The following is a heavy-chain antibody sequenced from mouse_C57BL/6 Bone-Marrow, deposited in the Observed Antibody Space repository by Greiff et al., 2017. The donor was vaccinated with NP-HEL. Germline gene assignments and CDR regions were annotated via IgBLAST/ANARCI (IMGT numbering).Heavy chain of an antibody. J-gene: IGHJ4*01. Sequence: VQLQQSGPELVKPGASVQISCKASGYSFTDYNMNWVKQSNGKSLEWIGVINPNYGTTSYNQKFKGKATLTVDQSSSTAYMQLNSLTSEDSAVYYCARRDYGSSYVNAMDYWGQGTSVTVSS. D-gene: IGHD1-1*01. V-gene: IGHV1-39*01. CDR3: ARRDYGSSYVNAMDY. CDR1: GYSFTDYN. CDR2: INPNYGTT.